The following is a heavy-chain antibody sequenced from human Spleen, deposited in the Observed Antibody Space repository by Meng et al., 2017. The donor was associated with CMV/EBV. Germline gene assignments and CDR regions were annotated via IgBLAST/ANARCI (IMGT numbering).Heavy chain of an antibody. V-gene: IGHV4-59*01. D-gene: IGHD1-1*01. CDR3: ARDILERNAFDM. CDR2: IYYSGST. CDR1: GGSISSYY. J-gene: IGHJ3*02. Sequence: SETLSLTCTVPGGSISSYYWSWIRQPPGKGLEWIGYIYYSGSTTYNPSLKSRVTISMDTSKNQFSLKLSSVTAADTAVFYCARDILERNAFDMWGQGTMVTVSS.